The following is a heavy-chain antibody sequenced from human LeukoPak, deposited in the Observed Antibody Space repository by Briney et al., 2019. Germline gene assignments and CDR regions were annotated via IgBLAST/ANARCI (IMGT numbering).Heavy chain of an antibody. D-gene: IGHD3-22*01. V-gene: IGHV1-69*04. CDR2: IIPIFGIA. CDR3: AREGADSSGYYDDAFDI. J-gene: IGHJ3*02. CDR1: GGTFSSCA. Sequence: ASVKVSCKASGGTFSSCAISWVRQAPGQGLEWMGRIIPIFGIANYAQKFQGRVTITADKSTSTAYMELSSLRSEDTAVYYCAREGADSSGYYDDAFDIWGQGTMVTVSS.